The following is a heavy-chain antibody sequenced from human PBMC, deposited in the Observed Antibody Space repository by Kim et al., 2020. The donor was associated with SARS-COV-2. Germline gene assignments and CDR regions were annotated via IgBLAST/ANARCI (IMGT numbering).Heavy chain of an antibody. D-gene: IGHD2-2*02. J-gene: IGHJ6*02. CDR3: TRLSTPGLYFYTLDV. Sequence: SETLSLTCTVSGGSITTYYYWTWVRQPPGKGLEWIGNIYYSGTTDSNPSLKTRVSISVDTSKKEFSLKLTSVTAADTAVYYCTRLSTPGLYFYTLDVWGQGAMVIVSS. V-gene: IGHV4-59*13. CDR2: IYYSGTT. CDR1: GGSITTYY.